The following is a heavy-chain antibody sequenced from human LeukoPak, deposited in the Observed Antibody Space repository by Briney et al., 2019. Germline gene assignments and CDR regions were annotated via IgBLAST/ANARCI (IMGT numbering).Heavy chain of an antibody. CDR3: ARDMQNYYDSGRPWYFDL. Sequence: GGSLRLSCAASGFTFSSYAMHWVRQAPGKGLEWVAVISYDQNNKYYADSVKGRFTISRDNSKNTLYLQMNSLRAEDTAVYYCARDMQNYYDSGRPWYFDLWGRGTLVTVSS. D-gene: IGHD3-10*01. V-gene: IGHV3-30-3*01. J-gene: IGHJ2*01. CDR2: ISYDQNNK. CDR1: GFTFSSYA.